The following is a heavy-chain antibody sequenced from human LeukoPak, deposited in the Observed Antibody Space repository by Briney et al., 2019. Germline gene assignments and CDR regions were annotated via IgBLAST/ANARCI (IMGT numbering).Heavy chain of an antibody. Sequence: GGSLRLSCAASGFTFSSYSMNWVRQAPGERLEWVSSISISSSYIYYAVSVKGRFTIYRDNAKNSLYLQMNSLRAEDTAVYYCARDFSTMVRGVLNYWGQGNRVIVSS. CDR3: ARDFSTMVRGVLNY. CDR1: GFTFSSYS. J-gene: IGHJ4*02. CDR2: ISISSSYI. V-gene: IGHV3-21*01. D-gene: IGHD3-10*01.